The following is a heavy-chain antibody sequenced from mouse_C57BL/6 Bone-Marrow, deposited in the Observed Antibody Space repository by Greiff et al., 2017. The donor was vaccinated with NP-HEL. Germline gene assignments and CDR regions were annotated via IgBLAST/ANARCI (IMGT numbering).Heavy chain of an antibody. D-gene: IGHD2-2*01. CDR2: IYPSDSET. CDR3: ARDGYDYWYFDV. Sequence: QVQLQQPGAELVRPGSSVKLSCKASGYTFTSYWMDWVKQRPGQGLEWIGNIYPSDSETHYNQKFKDKATLTVDKSSSTAYMQLSSLTSEDSAVYDCARDGYDYWYFDVWGTGTTVTVSS. V-gene: IGHV1-61*01. CDR1: GYTFTSYW. J-gene: IGHJ1*03.